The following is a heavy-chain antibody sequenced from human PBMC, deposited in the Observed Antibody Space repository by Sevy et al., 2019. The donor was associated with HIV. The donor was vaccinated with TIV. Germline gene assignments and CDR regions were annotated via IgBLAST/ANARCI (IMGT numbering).Heavy chain of an antibody. CDR3: AKAPGDFWSGSNYYYYGMDV. J-gene: IGHJ6*02. CDR2: ISGSGGST. D-gene: IGHD3-3*01. CDR1: GFTFSNYA. Sequence: GVSLRLSCAASGFTFSNYAMSWVRQAPGKGLEWVSAISGSGGSTYYADSVKGRFTISRDNSKNTLYLQMNSLRAEDTAVYYCAKAPGDFWSGSNYYYYGMDVWGQGTTVTVSS. V-gene: IGHV3-23*01.